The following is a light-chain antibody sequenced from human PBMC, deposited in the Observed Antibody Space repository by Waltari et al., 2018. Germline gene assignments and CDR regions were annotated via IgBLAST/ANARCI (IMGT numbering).Light chain of an antibody. CDR2: YVN. J-gene: IGLJ1*01. V-gene: IGLV2-14*03. CDR3: SSYTSISTFYV. Sequence: QSALTQPASVSGSPGQSITISCTGTRSDVGRYPYVSWYQHHPGKAPKLMIHYVNKRPSGVSNRFSGSKSGNTASLTISGLQAEDEADYYCSSYTSISTFYVFGTGTKVTVL. CDR1: RSDVGRYPY.